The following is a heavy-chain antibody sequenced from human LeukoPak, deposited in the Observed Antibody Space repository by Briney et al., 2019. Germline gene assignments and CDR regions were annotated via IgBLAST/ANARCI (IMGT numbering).Heavy chain of an antibody. CDR1: GYSFNTYW. CDR3: ARHFRVGATQSNFDF. CDR2: VYPGDSDT. D-gene: IGHD1-26*01. J-gene: IGHJ4*02. V-gene: IGHV5-51*01. Sequence: GDSLMISCKGSGYSFNTYWISCVRQMPGKDLEVMGIVYPGDSDTRYSPSFQGQVTISVDKSISTAYLQWSSLTASDTAIYYCARHFRVGATQSNFDFWGQGTLVTVSS.